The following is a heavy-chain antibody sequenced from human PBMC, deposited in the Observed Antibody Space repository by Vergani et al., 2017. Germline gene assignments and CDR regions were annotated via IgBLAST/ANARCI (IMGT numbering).Heavy chain of an antibody. CDR3: ARTWGATRMNFDY. CDR2: MNPSGYIT. Sequence: QVQLVQSGAEVKKPGASVKVSCKASGYTFTGYYMQWVRQAPGQGLEWMGIMNPSGYITNSAQKFQGRVTMTRDTSTSTVYMELSSLRSEDTAVYYCARTWGATRMNFDYWGQGTLVTVSS. J-gene: IGHJ4*02. CDR1: GYTFTGYY. D-gene: IGHD1-26*01. V-gene: IGHV1-46*01.